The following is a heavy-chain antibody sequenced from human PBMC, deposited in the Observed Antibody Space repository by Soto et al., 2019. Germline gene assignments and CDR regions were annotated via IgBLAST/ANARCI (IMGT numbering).Heavy chain of an antibody. CDR3: ARGRSVAYDFWSGYYTGRYFDY. Sequence: SETLSLTCAVYGVSLSGYYWSWIRQPPGKGLEWIGEINHSGSTNYNPSLKSRVTISVDTSKNQFSLKLSSVTAADTAVYYCARGRSVAYDFWSGYYTGRYFDYWGQGTLVTVSS. CDR2: INHSGST. CDR1: GVSLSGYY. V-gene: IGHV4-34*01. D-gene: IGHD3-3*01. J-gene: IGHJ4*02.